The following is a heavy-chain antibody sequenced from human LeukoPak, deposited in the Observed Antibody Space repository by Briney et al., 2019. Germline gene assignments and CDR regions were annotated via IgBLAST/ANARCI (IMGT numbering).Heavy chain of an antibody. CDR3: ARGFSWSSSFAGSDY. CDR1: GYTLTSYG. V-gene: IGHV1-18*01. D-gene: IGHD6-6*01. J-gene: IGHJ4*02. CDR2: ISAYNGNT. Sequence: ASVKVSCKASGYTLTSYGISWVRQAPGQGLEWMGWISAYNGNTRYAQKLQGRVTMTTDSSTSTAYMELRSLRSDDTAVYYCARGFSWSSSFAGSDYWGQGTLVTVSS.